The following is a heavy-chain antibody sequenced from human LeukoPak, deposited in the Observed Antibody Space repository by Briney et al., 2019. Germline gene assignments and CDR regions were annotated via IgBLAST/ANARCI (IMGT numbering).Heavy chain of an antibody. Sequence: GRSLRLSRTASGFTFGDYAMSWVRQAPGKGLEWVGFIRSKAYGGTTEYAASVKGRFTISRDDSKSIAYLQMNSLKTEDTAVYYCTRENYYCSGGSCYGSASDYWGQGTLVTVSS. V-gene: IGHV3-49*04. J-gene: IGHJ4*02. CDR1: GFTFGDYA. D-gene: IGHD2-15*01. CDR3: TRENYYCSGGSCYGSASDY. CDR2: IRSKAYGGTT.